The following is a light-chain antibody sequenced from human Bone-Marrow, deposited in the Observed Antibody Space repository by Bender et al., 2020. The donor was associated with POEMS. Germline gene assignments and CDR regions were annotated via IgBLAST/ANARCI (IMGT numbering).Light chain of an antibody. CDR3: QAWDYSST. Sequence: SYELAQPPSLSVSPGQTATITCSGDKLGDKFVSWYHQKPGQSPVVVMSEDNIRPSGIPEGISGSNSGNTATLTISGTQAVDEADYYCQAWDYSSTFGGGTKLTVL. CDR1: KLGDKF. V-gene: IGLV3-1*01. J-gene: IGLJ2*01. CDR2: EDN.